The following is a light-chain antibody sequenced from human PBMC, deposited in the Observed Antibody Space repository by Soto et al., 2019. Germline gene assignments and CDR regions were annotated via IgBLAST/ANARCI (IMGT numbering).Light chain of an antibody. Sequence: QSALTQPASVSGSPGQSITISCTGTSGDVGSYNLVSWYQQHPGKAPKLMIYEVSKRPSGVSNRFSGSKSGNTASLTISGLQAEDEADYYCCSYAGRGVVFGGGTKVTVL. CDR3: CSYAGRGVV. CDR2: EVS. J-gene: IGLJ2*01. V-gene: IGLV2-23*02. CDR1: SGDVGSYNL.